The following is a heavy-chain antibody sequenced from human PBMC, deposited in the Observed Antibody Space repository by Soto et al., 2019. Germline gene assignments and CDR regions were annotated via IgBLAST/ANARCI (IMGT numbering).Heavy chain of an antibody. CDR2: IIPIFGTA. CDR3: AREVSGYDILTGPHGWFDP. V-gene: IGHV1-69*06. Sequence: SVKVSCKASGGTFSSYAISWVLQAPGQGLEWMGGIIPIFGTANYAQKFQGRVTITADKSTSTAYMELSSLRSEDTAVYYCAREVSGYDILTGPHGWFDPWGQGTLVTVSS. CDR1: GGTFSSYA. D-gene: IGHD3-9*01. J-gene: IGHJ5*02.